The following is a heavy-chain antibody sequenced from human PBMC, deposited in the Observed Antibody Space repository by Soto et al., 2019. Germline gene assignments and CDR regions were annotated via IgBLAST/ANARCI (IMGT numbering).Heavy chain of an antibody. CDR2: IYYSGST. CDR3: ARCPISITTDYNHWYFDL. V-gene: IGHV4-31*03. J-gene: IGHJ2*01. Sequence: QVQLQESGPGLVKPSQTLSFTCTVSGGSISSGGYYWSWIRQHPGKGLEWIGYIYYSGSTYYNPSLKSRVTISVDTSKNQFSLKLSSVTAADTAVYYCARCPISITTDYNHWYFDLWGRGTLVTVSS. D-gene: IGHD1-20*01. CDR1: GGSISSGGYY.